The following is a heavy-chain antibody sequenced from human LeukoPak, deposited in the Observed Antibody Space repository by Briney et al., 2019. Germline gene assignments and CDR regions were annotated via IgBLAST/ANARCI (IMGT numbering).Heavy chain of an antibody. CDR3: ARDLRGAVAGLDY. J-gene: IGHJ4*02. V-gene: IGHV1-2*06. D-gene: IGHD6-19*01. CDR1: GYTFTNYY. CDR2: IDPNTGGT. Sequence: ASVKVSCKTSGYTFTNYYIHWVRQAPGQGLEWMGRIDPNTGGTKSAKNFQGRVTMTRDTSISTAYMELSRLRSDDTAVYYCARDLRGAVAGLDYWGQGTLVTVSS.